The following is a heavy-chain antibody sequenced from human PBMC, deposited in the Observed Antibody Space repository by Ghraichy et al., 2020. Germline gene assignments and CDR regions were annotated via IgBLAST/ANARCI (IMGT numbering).Heavy chain of an antibody. CDR1: GFRFDHYA. V-gene: IGHV3-49*04. Sequence: GGSLRRSCTTSGFRFDHYAMSWVRQAPGKGLEWVAFIRSKPYGGTTQYAASVKGRFTISRDVSKSIAYLQMNSLKTEDTAVYYCARAGYLLATTIDFDFWGQGTLVTVSS. D-gene: IGHD3-9*01. J-gene: IGHJ4*02. CDR3: ARAGYLLATTIDFDF. CDR2: IRSKPYGGTT.